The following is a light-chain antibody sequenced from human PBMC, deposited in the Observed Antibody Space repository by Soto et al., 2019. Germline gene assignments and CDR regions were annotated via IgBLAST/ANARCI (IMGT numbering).Light chain of an antibody. J-gene: IGLJ2*01. Sequence: QSALTQPASVSGSPGQSITISCTGTSSDIGRYKFVSWFQQHPGKAPKLMIFEGTNRPSGVSNRFSGSKSGNTASLTISGLQAEDEAIYFCSSSTNTNTLVIFGGETKLTVL. CDR2: EGT. CDR3: SSSTNTNTLVI. CDR1: SSDIGRYKF. V-gene: IGLV2-14*01.